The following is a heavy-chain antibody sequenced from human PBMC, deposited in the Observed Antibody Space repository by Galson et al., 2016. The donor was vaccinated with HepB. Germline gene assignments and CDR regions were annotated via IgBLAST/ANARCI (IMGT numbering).Heavy chain of an antibody. V-gene: IGHV3-9*01. Sequence: SLRLSCAASGFTFDDYAMHWVRQAPGKGLEWVACISWNSGSVGYADSVKGRFTISRDNAKNSLYLEMNSLRAEDTALYYCAKDINRWEFLDAFDIWGQGKMVTVSS. CDR1: GFTFDDYA. CDR2: ISWNSGSV. J-gene: IGHJ3*02. D-gene: IGHD1-26*01. CDR3: AKDINRWEFLDAFDI.